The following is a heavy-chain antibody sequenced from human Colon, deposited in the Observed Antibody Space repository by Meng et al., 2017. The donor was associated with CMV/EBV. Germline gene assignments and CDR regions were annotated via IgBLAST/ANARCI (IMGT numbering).Heavy chain of an antibody. CDR3: ISEAAGGDY. CDR2: ISNDGRTP. CDR1: GLTFSSHW. V-gene: IGHV3-74*01. D-gene: IGHD1-14*01. J-gene: IGHJ4*02. Sequence: GESLKISCVASGLTFSSHWMHWVRQTPGKALVWVSRISNDGRTPTYADSVKGRFTISRDNDKNTLYLQMNSLTVDDTAVYYCISEAAGGDYWGQGALVTVSS.